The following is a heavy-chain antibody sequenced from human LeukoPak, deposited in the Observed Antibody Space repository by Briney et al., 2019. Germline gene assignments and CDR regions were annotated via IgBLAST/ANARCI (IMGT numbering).Heavy chain of an antibody. V-gene: IGHV3-64D*09. CDR2: ISSNGGNT. Sequence: GGSLRLSCSGSGFTFSSYAIHWVRQAPGKGLQYVSGISSNGGNTYNADSVKGRFTISRDNSKNTVDLQMSSLRAEDTAVYYCVKRSGLYFDYWGQGTLVSV. D-gene: IGHD1-26*01. CDR3: VKRSGLYFDY. J-gene: IGHJ4*02. CDR1: GFTFSSYA.